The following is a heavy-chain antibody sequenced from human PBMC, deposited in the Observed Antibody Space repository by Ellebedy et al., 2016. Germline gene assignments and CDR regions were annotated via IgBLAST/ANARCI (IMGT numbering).Heavy chain of an antibody. J-gene: IGHJ4*02. D-gene: IGHD1-26*01. V-gene: IGHV4-4*02. Sequence: SETLSLTCAVSGGSVSSNYWWTWVRQPPGKGLEWIAEIYHSGPTNYNPSLKSRVTVSVDKSKNQFSLNLNSVTAADPAVYYCARSRGGTYQYYFDSWGQGTLVAVSS. CDR1: GGSVSSNYW. CDR3: ARSRGGTYQYYFDS. CDR2: IYHSGPT.